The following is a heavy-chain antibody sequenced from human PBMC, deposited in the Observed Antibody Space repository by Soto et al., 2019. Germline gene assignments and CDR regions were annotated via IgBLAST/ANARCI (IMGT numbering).Heavy chain of an antibody. V-gene: IGHV4-30-4*08. CDR2: IYYSGST. Sequence: PSETLSLTCTVSGGSISSGGYYWSWIRQHPGKGLEWIGYIYYSGSTYYNPSLKSRVTISVDTSKNQFSLKLSSVTAADTAVYYCARVRVDYYDSSGYYLFDYWGQGTLVTVSS. CDR3: ARVRVDYYDSSGYYLFDY. J-gene: IGHJ4*02. CDR1: GGSISSGGYY. D-gene: IGHD3-22*01.